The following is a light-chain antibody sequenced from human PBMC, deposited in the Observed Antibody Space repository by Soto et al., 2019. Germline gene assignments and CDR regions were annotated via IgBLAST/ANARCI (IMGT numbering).Light chain of an antibody. CDR3: SSYAGSDNYV. CDR2: EVS. V-gene: IGLV2-8*01. Sequence: QSVLTQPPSASGSPGQSVTISCSGTSSDTGDYNYVSWYQQHPGKAPKLMIYEVSERPSGVPDRFSGSKSGNTASLTVSGLQAEDEADYYCSSYAGSDNYVFGTGTKVTVL. CDR1: SSDTGDYNY. J-gene: IGLJ1*01.